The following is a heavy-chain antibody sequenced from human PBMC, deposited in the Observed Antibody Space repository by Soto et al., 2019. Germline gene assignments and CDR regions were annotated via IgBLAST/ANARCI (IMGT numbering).Heavy chain of an antibody. D-gene: IGHD2-2*01. J-gene: IGHJ6*03. CDR1: GFTFSSYW. CDR2: IKQDGSEK. CDR3: ARDEREFVVVPAAIRSRSDYYYYYMDV. Sequence: GGSLRLSCAASGFTFSSYWMSWVRQAPGKGLEWVANIKQDGSEKYYVDSVKGRFTISRDNAKNSLYLQMNSLRAEDTAVYYCARDEREFVVVPAAIRSRSDYYYYYMDVWGKGTTVTVSS. V-gene: IGHV3-7*01.